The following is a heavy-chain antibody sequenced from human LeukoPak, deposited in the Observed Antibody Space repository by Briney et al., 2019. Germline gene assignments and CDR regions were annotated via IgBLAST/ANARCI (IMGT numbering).Heavy chain of an antibody. J-gene: IGHJ4*02. CDR2: IKQDGSEK. Sequence: GGSLRLSCAASGFTFSSYWMSWVRQAPGKGLEWVANIKQDGSEKYYVDSVKGRFTISRDNAKNSLYLQMNSLRAEDTAVYCCARVGGSHYFDYWGQGTLVTVSS. D-gene: IGHD1-26*01. CDR3: ARVGGSHYFDY. V-gene: IGHV3-7*01. CDR1: GFTFSSYW.